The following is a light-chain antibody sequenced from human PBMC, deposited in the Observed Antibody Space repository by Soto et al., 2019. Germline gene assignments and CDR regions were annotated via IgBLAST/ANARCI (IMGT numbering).Light chain of an antibody. CDR1: QGFSSN. CDR3: QQYNNWYT. CDR2: GAS. Sequence: IMMTQSPATLSVSPGEEATLPSRASQGFSSNLAWYQHKPGQAPRLLISGASTRATGIPARFSGSGSGTEFTLTISSLQSEDFAVYYCQQYNNWYTFGQGTRLEIK. V-gene: IGKV3-15*01. J-gene: IGKJ2*01.